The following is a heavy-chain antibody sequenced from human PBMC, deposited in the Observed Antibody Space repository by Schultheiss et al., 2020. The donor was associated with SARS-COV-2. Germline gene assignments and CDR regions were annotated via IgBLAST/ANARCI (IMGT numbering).Heavy chain of an antibody. J-gene: IGHJ6*03. D-gene: IGHD2-15*01. CDR2: ISSSGSTI. CDR3: ARFTRIQYYMDV. V-gene: IGHV3-48*03. Sequence: GGSLRLSCAASGFTFSSYEMNWVRQAPGKGLEWVSYISSSGSTIYYADSVKGRFTISRDNAKNTLYLQMNSLRAEDTAVYYCARFTRIQYYMDVWGKGTTVTVSS. CDR1: GFTFSSYE.